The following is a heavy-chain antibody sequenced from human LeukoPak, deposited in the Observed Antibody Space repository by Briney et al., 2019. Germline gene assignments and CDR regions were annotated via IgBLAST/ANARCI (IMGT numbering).Heavy chain of an antibody. V-gene: IGHV3-74*01. J-gene: IGHJ3*02. CDR1: GFSLSSYW. CDR3: AKAATGTRNAFDI. Sequence: PGGSLRLSCAASGFSLSSYWMHWVRQAPGKGLAWVSRVNGDGSSTNYADSVKGRFTISRDNAKNTLYLQMNSLRAEDTAVYYCAKAATGTRNAFDIWGQGTMVTVSS. D-gene: IGHD6-13*01. CDR2: VNGDGSST.